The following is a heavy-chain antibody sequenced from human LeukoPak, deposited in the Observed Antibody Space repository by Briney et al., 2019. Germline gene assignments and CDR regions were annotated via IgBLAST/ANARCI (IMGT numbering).Heavy chain of an antibody. Sequence: ASVKVSCKVSGYTLTELSMHWVRQAPGKGLEWMGGFDPEDGETIYAQKFQGRVTMTEDTSTDTAYMELSSLRPEDTAVYYCATQLYSSSWYFGFDPWGQGTLVTVSS. CDR2: FDPEDGET. J-gene: IGHJ5*02. CDR3: ATQLYSSSWYFGFDP. D-gene: IGHD6-13*01. V-gene: IGHV1-24*01. CDR1: GYTLTELS.